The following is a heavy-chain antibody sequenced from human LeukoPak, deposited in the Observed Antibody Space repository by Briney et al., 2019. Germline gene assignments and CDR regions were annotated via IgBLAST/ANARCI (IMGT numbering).Heavy chain of an antibody. CDR2: IYHDGST. Sequence: SETLSLTCTISGGSFSSYYWSWVRQLPGKRLEWIAYIYHDGSTNYNPSLQSRVTISIDTSKNQFSLKLTSVTAADTAVYYCASLTVTATDYGMDVWGQGTTVTVSS. D-gene: IGHD2-21*02. CDR1: GGSFSSYY. V-gene: IGHV4-59*12. J-gene: IGHJ6*02. CDR3: ASLTVTATDYGMDV.